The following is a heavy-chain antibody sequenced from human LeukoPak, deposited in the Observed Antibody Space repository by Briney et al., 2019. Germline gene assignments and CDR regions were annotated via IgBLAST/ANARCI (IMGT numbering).Heavy chain of an antibody. Sequence: GGSLRLSCAASGFTVSSNYMSWVRQAPGKGLEWVSVIYSGGSTYYADSVKGRFTISRHNSKNTLYLQMNSLRAEDTAVYYCARSSHYYDSRGAFDIWGQGTMVTVSS. V-gene: IGHV3-53*01. D-gene: IGHD3-22*01. CDR2: IYSGGST. CDR1: GFTVSSNY. J-gene: IGHJ3*02. CDR3: ARSSHYYDSRGAFDI.